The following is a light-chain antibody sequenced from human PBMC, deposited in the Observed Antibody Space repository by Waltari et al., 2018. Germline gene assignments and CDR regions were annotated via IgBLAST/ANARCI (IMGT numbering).Light chain of an antibody. CDR3: QQYNSYSLLT. CDR1: QSISNW. Sequence: DIQMNQSPSTLSASVGDRVTITCRASQSISNWLAWYQQQPGKAPKLLIYKASTLESGVPSRFSGSGSGTEFTLTISSLQPDDFATYYCQQYNSYSLLTFGGGTKVEIK. J-gene: IGKJ4*01. V-gene: IGKV1-5*03. CDR2: KAS.